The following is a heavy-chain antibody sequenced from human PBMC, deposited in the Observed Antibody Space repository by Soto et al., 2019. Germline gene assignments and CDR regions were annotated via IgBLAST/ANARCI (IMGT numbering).Heavy chain of an antibody. Sequence: QVQLVQSGAEVKKPGASVKVSCKASGYTFTSYAMHWVRQAPGQRLEWMGWINAGNGNTKYSQKFQGRVTITRDTSASTAYMELSSLRSEDTAVYYCARAEQGYCSSTSCYGNYYYGMDVWGQGTTVTVSS. D-gene: IGHD2-2*01. V-gene: IGHV1-3*01. CDR3: ARAEQGYCSSTSCYGNYYYGMDV. CDR2: INAGNGNT. CDR1: GYTFTSYA. J-gene: IGHJ6*02.